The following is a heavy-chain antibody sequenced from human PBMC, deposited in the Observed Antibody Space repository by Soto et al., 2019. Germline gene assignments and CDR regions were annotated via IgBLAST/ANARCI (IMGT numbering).Heavy chain of an antibody. CDR1: GGSISSYY. V-gene: IGHV4-59*01. CDR3: ARGLGYYDFWSGHPDAFDI. J-gene: IGHJ3*02. D-gene: IGHD3-3*01. Sequence: SETLSLTCTVSGGSISSYYWSWIRQPPGKGLEWIGYIYYSGSTNYNPSLKSRVTISVDTSKNQFSLKLSSVTAADTAVYYCARGLGYYDFWSGHPDAFDIWGQGTMVTVSS. CDR2: IYYSGST.